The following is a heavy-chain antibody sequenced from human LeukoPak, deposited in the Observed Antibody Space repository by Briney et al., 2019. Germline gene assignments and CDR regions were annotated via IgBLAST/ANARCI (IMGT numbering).Heavy chain of an antibody. CDR3: AREKIAMRAFGS. CDR2: VYDTGST. Sequence: PSETLFLTCTVSGESITTHYWTWIRQPPGKGLEWIGYVYDTGSTDYNPSLKSRVTISVDTSKNQFSLRLNSVTAADTAIYYCAREKIAMRAFGSWGQGTLVTVSS. D-gene: IGHD2-2*01. J-gene: IGHJ4*02. CDR1: GESITTHY. V-gene: IGHV4-59*11.